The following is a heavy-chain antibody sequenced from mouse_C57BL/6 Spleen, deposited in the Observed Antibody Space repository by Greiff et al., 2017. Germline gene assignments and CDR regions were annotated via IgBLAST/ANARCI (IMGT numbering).Heavy chain of an antibody. D-gene: IGHD1-1*01. V-gene: IGHV3-6*01. Sequence: DVQLQESGPGLVKPSQSLSLTCSVTGYSITSGYYWNWIRQFPGNKLEWMGYISYDGSNNYNPSLKNRISITRDTSKNHFFLKLNSVTTEDTATYYCARDYGSSFFDYWGQGTTLTVSS. CDR3: ARDYGSSFFDY. J-gene: IGHJ2*01. CDR2: ISYDGSN. CDR1: GYSITSGYY.